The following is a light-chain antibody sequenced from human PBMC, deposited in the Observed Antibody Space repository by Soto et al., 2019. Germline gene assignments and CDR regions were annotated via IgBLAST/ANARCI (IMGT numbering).Light chain of an antibody. Sequence: QSVLTQPRSVSGSPGQSVAISRTGTRSDVGGYNYVSWYQQHPGKAPKLLIYDVNRRPSGVPDRFSGSKSGNTASLTISGLQSEDEADYYCSSYEDIYNYVFGTGTKVTVL. CDR1: RSDVGGYNY. CDR2: DVN. CDR3: SSYEDIYNYV. J-gene: IGLJ1*01. V-gene: IGLV2-11*01.